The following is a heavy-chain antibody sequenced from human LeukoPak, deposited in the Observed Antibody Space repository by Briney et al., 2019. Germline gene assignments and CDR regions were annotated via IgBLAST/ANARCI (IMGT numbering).Heavy chain of an antibody. J-gene: IGHJ4*02. Sequence: PSETLSLTCTVSDGSISSYYWSWIRQPPGKGLEWIGYIYYSGSTNYNPSLKSRVTISVDTSKNQFSLKLSSVTAADTAVYYCAGYDSSGYYYGAFDYWGQGTLVTVSS. CDR3: AGYDSSGYYYGAFDY. D-gene: IGHD3-22*01. CDR2: IYYSGST. CDR1: DGSISSYY. V-gene: IGHV4-59*01.